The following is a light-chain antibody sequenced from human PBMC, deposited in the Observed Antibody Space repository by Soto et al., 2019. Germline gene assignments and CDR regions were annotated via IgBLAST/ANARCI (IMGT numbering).Light chain of an antibody. J-gene: IGKJ4*01. Sequence: DIQLTQSPSFLYASVGDRVTITCRASQGISSYLAWYQQKPGKAPKLLIYAASTLQSGVPSRFSGSGSGTEFTLTISSLQPEDFATYYCQQLNSYPPRVTFGGGTKVEIK. V-gene: IGKV1-9*01. CDR3: QQLNSYPPRVT. CDR2: AAS. CDR1: QGISSY.